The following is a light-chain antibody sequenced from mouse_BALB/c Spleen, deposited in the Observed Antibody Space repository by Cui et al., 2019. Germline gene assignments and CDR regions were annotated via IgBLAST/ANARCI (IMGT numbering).Light chain of an antibody. CDR3: QNDHSYPLT. CDR1: QSLLNSGNQKNY. CDR2: GAS. Sequence: DIVMTQSPSSLSVSAGEKVTMSCKSSQSLLNSGNQKNYLAWYQQKPGQPPKLLIYGASTRESGVPDRFTGSGSGTDFTLTISSVQAEDLAVYYCQNDHSYPLTFGAGTELELK. V-gene: IGKV8-28*01. J-gene: IGKJ5*01.